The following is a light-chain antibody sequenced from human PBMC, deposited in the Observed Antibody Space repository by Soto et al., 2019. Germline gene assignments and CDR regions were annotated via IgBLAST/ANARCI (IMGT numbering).Light chain of an antibody. CDR3: LKHYSWPWT. Sequence: EIVMTQSPGTVSVFPGETVTLSCRASQSVSGYLDWFHQKPGQAPRLVLLRIFTRAIGVPARFSGSGSETEFTLTISGMQSEDSGVYYGLKHYSWPWTFGQGTKVEVK. CDR2: RIF. CDR1: QSVSGY. J-gene: IGKJ1*01. V-gene: IGKV3-15*01.